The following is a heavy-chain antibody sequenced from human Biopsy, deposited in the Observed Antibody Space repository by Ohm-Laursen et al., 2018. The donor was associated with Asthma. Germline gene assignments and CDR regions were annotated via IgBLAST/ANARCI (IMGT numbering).Heavy chain of an antibody. CDR1: GFSFSSSN. D-gene: IGHD5-18*01. V-gene: IGHV3-21*01. Sequence: SLRLSCSASGFSFSSSNINWVRQAPGKGLEWVSSINSGSTDIKYPDSVKGRFTISRDNSKNTVYLQMNSLRVADTAVYYCARGYSLGGDFHYWGQGILVTVSS. CDR2: INSGSTDI. CDR3: ARGYSLGGDFHY. J-gene: IGHJ4*02.